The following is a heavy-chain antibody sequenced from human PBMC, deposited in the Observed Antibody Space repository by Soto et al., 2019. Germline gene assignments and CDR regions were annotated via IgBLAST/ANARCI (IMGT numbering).Heavy chain of an antibody. Sequence: QVQLVQSGAEVKKPGSSVKVSCKASGGTFSSYTISWVRQAPGQGLEWMGRIIPILGITNSAQKFQGRVTIAADQSTSTAYMELSSLRSADTAVYYCASPIPQRGSGSLFDSWCQGTLVCVSS. CDR2: IIPILGIT. J-gene: IGHJ4*02. V-gene: IGHV1-69*02. CDR3: ASPIPQRGSGSLFDS. CDR1: GGTFSSYT. D-gene: IGHD2-21*01.